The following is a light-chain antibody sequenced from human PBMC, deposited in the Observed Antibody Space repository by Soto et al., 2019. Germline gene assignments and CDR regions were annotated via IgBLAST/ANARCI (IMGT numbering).Light chain of an antibody. J-gene: IGKJ3*01. V-gene: IGKV3D-15*01. Sequence: EIVMTQSPATLSVSPGERVTLSCRASQFISNSLAWYQQRPGQPPRLLIYDTSTRATGIPARFSGSGSGTDFTLTISSLEPEDFAVYYCQQCVIWPLFTFGPGTKVDI. CDR3: QQCVIWPLFT. CDR2: DTS. CDR1: QFISNS.